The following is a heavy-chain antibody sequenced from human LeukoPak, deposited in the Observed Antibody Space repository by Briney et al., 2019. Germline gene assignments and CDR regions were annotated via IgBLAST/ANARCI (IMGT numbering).Heavy chain of an antibody. J-gene: IGHJ6*02. D-gene: IGHD3-3*01. CDR2: IYYSGST. CDR1: GGSISSGDYY. CDR3: ARDRRKRPRLTIFGVVLPPYGMDV. Sequence: PSQTLSLTCTVSGGSISSGDYYWSWIRQPPGKGLEWIGYIYYSGSTYYNPSLKSRVTISVDTSKNQFSLKLSSVTAADTAVYYCARDRRKRPRLTIFGVVLPPYGMDVWGQGTTVTVSS. V-gene: IGHV4-30-4*01.